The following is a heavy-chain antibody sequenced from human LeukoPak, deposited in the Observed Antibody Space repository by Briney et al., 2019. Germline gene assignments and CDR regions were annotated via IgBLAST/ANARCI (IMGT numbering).Heavy chain of an antibody. D-gene: IGHD5-18*01. J-gene: IGHJ3*02. CDR2: IYYSGST. CDR3: ARPWIQLWSLHGFDI. Sequence: SETLSLTCTVSGGSISSYYWSWIRQPPGKGLEWIGYIYYSGSTNYNPSLKSRVTISVDTSKNQFSLKLSSVTAADTAVYYCARPWIQLWSLHGFDIWGQGTMVTVSS. CDR1: GGSISSYY. V-gene: IGHV4-59*12.